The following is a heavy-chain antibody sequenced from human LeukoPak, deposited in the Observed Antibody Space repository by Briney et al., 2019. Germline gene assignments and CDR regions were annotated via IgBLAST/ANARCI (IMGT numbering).Heavy chain of an antibody. CDR2: INPNSGVT. CDR3: ARRYYDSSGSEAFDY. V-gene: IGHV1-2*02. CDR1: GYSFTGSY. J-gene: IGHJ4*02. Sequence: ASVKVSCKASGYSFTGSYIHWVRQAPGQGLEWMGCINPNSGVTNFAQKFQGRVTMTRDTSISTTYMELSRLRSDDTAVYYCARRYYDSSGSEAFDYWGQGTLVTVSS. D-gene: IGHD3-22*01.